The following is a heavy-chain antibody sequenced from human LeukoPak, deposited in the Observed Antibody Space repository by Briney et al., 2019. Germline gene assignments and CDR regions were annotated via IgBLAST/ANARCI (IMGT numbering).Heavy chain of an antibody. CDR3: ARGPFWSGYYDD. CDR1: GFTFSDYY. J-gene: IGHJ4*02. V-gene: IGHV3-11*01. Sequence: GGSLRLSCAASGFTFSDYYMSWIRQAPGQGLEWVSYISSSGSTIYYTDSVKGRFTISRDNAKNSLYLQMNSLRAEDTAVYYYARGPFWSGYYDDWGQGTLVTVSS. CDR2: ISSSGSTI. D-gene: IGHD3-3*01.